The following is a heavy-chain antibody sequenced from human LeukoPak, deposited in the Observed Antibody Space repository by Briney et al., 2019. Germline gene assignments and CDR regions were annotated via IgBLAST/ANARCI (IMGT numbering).Heavy chain of an antibody. D-gene: IGHD3-10*01. J-gene: IGHJ5*02. Sequence: ASVKVFCKVSGYTLTELSMHWVRQAPGKGPEWMGGFDPEDGETIYAQKFQGRVTMTEDTSTDTAYMELSSLRSEDTAVYYCATGYGSGPNWFDPWGQGTLVTVSS. CDR3: ATGYGSGPNWFDP. CDR1: GYTLTELS. CDR2: FDPEDGET. V-gene: IGHV1-24*01.